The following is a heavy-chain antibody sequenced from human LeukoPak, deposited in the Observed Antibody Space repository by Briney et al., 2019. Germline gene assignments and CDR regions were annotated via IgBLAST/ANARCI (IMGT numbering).Heavy chain of an antibody. J-gene: IGHJ4*02. Sequence: SQTLSLTCTVSGGSISSGGYYWSWIRQHPGKGLEWIGYIYYSGSTYYNPSLKSRVTISVDTSKNPFSLKLSSVTAADTAVYYCARDLANYYDSSGHFDYWGQGTLVTVSS. CDR2: IYYSGST. CDR3: ARDLANYYDSSGHFDY. D-gene: IGHD3-22*01. V-gene: IGHV4-31*03. CDR1: GGSISSGGYY.